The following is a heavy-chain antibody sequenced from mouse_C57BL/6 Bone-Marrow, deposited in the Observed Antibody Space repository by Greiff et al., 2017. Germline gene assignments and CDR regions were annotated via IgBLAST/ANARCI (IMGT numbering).Heavy chain of an antibody. CDR3: TRGGFYYAMDY. CDR2: IRNKANNHAT. J-gene: IGHJ4*01. Sequence: EVNVVESGGGLVQPGGSMKLSCAASGFTFSDAWMDWVRQSPEKGLEWVAEIRNKANNHATYYAESVKGRFTISRDDSKSSVYLQMNSLRAEDTGIYYCTRGGFYYAMDYWGQGTSVTVSS. V-gene: IGHV6-6*01. CDR1: GFTFSDAW.